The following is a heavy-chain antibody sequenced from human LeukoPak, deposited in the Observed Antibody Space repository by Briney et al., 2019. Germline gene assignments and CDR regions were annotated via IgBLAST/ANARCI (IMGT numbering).Heavy chain of an antibody. V-gene: IGHV4-4*07. CDR3: ARRNWYFDL. CDR2: IYPTGST. Sequence: SETLSLTCSVSGGSISSYYWNWIRQPAGKRLEFIGRIYPTGSTNYNPSLKNRVTMSVDTSKNQFSLNLTSVTAADTAVYHCARRNWYFDLWGRGTLVTVSS. CDR1: GGSISSYY. J-gene: IGHJ2*01.